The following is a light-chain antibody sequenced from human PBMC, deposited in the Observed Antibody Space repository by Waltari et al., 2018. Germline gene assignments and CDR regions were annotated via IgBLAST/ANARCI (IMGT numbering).Light chain of an antibody. V-gene: IGKV1-9*01. J-gene: IGKJ4*01. CDR1: QSISSY. Sequence: DIQMTQSPSSLSASVGDRVTITCRASQSISSYLNWYQQKPGKAPKLLISAASTLQSAVPSRFSGSGSGTEFTLTISSLQSEDIATYYCQQLLSYPLTFGGGTKVEIK. CDR3: QQLLSYPLT. CDR2: AAS.